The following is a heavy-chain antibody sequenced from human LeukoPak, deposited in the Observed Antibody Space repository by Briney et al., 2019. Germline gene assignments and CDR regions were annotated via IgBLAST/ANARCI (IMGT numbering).Heavy chain of an antibody. V-gene: IGHV3-21*01. CDR3: ARPDSSGFPLDAFDI. J-gene: IGHJ3*02. Sequence: GGSLRLSCAASGFIFSSYAMNWVRQAPGKGLEWVSSISSSSSYIYYADSVKGRFTISRDNAKNSLYLQMNSLRAEDTAVYYCARPDSSGFPLDAFDIWGQGTMVTVSS. CDR2: ISSSSSYI. D-gene: IGHD3-22*01. CDR1: GFIFSSYA.